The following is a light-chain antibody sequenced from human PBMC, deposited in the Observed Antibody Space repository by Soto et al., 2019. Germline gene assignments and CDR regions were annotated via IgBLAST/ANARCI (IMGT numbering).Light chain of an antibody. CDR2: GAS. CDR1: QSVSNY. Sequence: EIVLTQSPATLSLSPGERATLSCRASQSVSNYLAWYQQKPGQAPRLLIYGASTRATGIPARFSGSGSGTEFTLTISSLQSEDFAVYYCQQYYNWWTFGQGTKVDIK. V-gene: IGKV3-15*01. CDR3: QQYYNWWT. J-gene: IGKJ1*01.